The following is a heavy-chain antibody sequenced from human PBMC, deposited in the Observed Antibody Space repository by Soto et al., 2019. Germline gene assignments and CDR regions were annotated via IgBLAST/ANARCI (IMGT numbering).Heavy chain of an antibody. CDR1: GFTFSSYA. J-gene: IGHJ5*02. D-gene: IGHD3-3*01. Sequence: ESGGGLVQPGGSLRLSCAASGFTFSSYAMHWVRQAPGKGLEYVSTISSTGGSTFYANSVKGRFTISRDNSKNTLYLQMGSLRAEDMAVYYCARDGRVGIFGVVIIPGWFDPWGQGTLVTVSS. CDR2: ISSTGGST. V-gene: IGHV3-64*01. CDR3: ARDGRVGIFGVVIIPGWFDP.